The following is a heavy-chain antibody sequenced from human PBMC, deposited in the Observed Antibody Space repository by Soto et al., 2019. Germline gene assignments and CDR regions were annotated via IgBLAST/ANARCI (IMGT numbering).Heavy chain of an antibody. D-gene: IGHD2-2*01. CDR2: MYHSGST. CDR1: GGYISSSGYY. Sequence: PSETLSLTCTVSGGYISSSGYYWGWIRQPPGKGLEWIGNMYHSGSTYYNPSLKSRVTISIDRSKNQFSLKLSSVTAADTAVYYCARVPDYWGQGILVTVSS. J-gene: IGHJ4*02. V-gene: IGHV4-30-2*01. CDR3: ARVPDY.